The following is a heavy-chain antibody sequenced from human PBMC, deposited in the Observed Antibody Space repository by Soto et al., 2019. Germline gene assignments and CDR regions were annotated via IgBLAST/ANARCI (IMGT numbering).Heavy chain of an antibody. J-gene: IGHJ4*02. D-gene: IGHD3-22*01. CDR3: SREFDTSGYFSDFAY. Sequence: QVQLVQSGAEVKKPGSSVKVSCKASGGTFSSYAFSWVRQAPGQGLEWMGGIVPLFGTANYAQMFQGRVTITAARSTSTAYVELSSLRSEYTAAYDCSREFDTSGYFSDFAYWGQGTLVTVSS. CDR1: GGTFSSYA. V-gene: IGHV1-69*06. CDR2: IVPLFGTA.